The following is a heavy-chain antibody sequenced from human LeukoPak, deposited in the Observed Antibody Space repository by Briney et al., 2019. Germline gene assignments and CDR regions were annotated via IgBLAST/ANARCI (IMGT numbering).Heavy chain of an antibody. J-gene: IGHJ5*02. CDR3: ARSVGSYYGDL. D-gene: IGHD3-22*01. CDR2: ITSSSSFT. V-gene: IGHV3-21*01. CDR1: GFTFSAYA. Sequence: GGSLRLSCEASGFTFSAYAMTWVRQAPGKGLDWVASITSSSSFTYYADSVKGRFTISRDNAKNSLYLQMNSLTVEDTAVYYCARSVGSYYGDLWGQGTLVTVSS.